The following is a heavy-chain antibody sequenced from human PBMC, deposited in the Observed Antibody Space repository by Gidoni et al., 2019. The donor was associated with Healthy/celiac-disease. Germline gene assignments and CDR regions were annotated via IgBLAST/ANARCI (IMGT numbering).Heavy chain of an antibody. J-gene: IGHJ4*02. CDR3: ARCMTTVTSSFDY. V-gene: IGHV3-30-3*01. Sequence: QVQLVESGGGVVQPGRSLRLSCVASGFTFSSYAMHWVRQAPGKGLEWVAVISYDGSNKYYADSVKGRFTISRDNSKNTLYLQMNSLRAEDTAVYYCARCMTTVTSSFDYWGQGTLVTVSS. CDR2: ISYDGSNK. CDR1: GFTFSSYA. D-gene: IGHD4-17*01.